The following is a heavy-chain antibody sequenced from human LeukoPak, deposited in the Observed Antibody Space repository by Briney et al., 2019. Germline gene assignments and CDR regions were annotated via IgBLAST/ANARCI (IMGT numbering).Heavy chain of an antibody. D-gene: IGHD1-26*01. CDR3: AKVHYTASFPGSFPGRNYFDS. J-gene: IGHJ4*02. CDR1: GFAFSGYA. Sequence: GGSLRLSCTVSGFAFSGYAMSWVRQAPGKGPEWVSSIGARGDVTYSADSVKGRFTISRDNSRRTLFLQMNSLRAEDTAVYYCAKVHYTASFPGSFPGRNYFDSWGQGSLVTVSS. V-gene: IGHV3-23*01. CDR2: IGARGDVT.